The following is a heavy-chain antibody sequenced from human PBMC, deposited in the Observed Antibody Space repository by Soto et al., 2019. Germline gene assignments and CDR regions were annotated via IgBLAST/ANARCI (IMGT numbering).Heavy chain of an antibody. J-gene: IGHJ6*02. CDR3: ARGGSGGWYASYYYYGMDV. CDR1: GYTFTSYD. Sequence: QVQLVQSGAEVKKPGASVKVSCKASGYTFTSYDINWVRPATGQGLEWMGWMNPNSGNTGYAQKFQGRVTMTRNTSISTAYMELSSLRSEDTAVYYCARGGSGGWYASYYYYGMDVWGQGTTVTVSS. D-gene: IGHD6-19*01. CDR2: MNPNSGNT. V-gene: IGHV1-8*01.